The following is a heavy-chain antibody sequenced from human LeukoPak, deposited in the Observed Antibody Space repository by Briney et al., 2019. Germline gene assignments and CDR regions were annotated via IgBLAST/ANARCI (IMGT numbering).Heavy chain of an antibody. J-gene: IGHJ5*02. CDR3: ARKARYCSGGSCYPWFDP. V-gene: IGHV4-59*08. CDR1: GGSNSSYY. CDR2: IYYSGST. D-gene: IGHD2-15*01. Sequence: SETLSLTCTVSGGSNSSYYWSWIRQPPGKGLEWIGYIYYSGSTNYNPSLKSRVTISVDTSKNQFSLKLSSVTAADTAVYYCARKARYCSGGSCYPWFDPWGQGTLVTVSS.